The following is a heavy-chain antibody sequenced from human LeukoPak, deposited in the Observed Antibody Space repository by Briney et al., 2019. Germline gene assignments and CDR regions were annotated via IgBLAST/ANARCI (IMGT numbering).Heavy chain of an antibody. V-gene: IGHV4-34*01. CDR3: ATESIAAAGTGGFDY. D-gene: IGHD6-13*01. Sequence: SETLSLTCAVYGGSFSGYYWSWIRQPPGKGLEWIGEINHSGSTNYNPSLKSRATISVDTSKNQFSLKLSSVTAADTAVYYCATESIAAAGTGGFDYWGQGTLVTVSS. CDR1: GGSFSGYY. J-gene: IGHJ4*02. CDR2: INHSGST.